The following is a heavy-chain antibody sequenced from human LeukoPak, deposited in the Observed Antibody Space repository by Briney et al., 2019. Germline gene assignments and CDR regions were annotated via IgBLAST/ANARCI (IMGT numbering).Heavy chain of an antibody. J-gene: IGHJ4*02. V-gene: IGHV4-30-2*01. CDR1: GGSISSGGYY. D-gene: IGHD3-10*01. CDR2: IYHSGST. CDR3: ASSENFVRGVIIPVSLDY. Sequence: SETLSLTCTVSGGSISSGGYYWSWIRQPPGKGLEWIGYIYHSGSTYYNPSLKSRVTISVDTSKNQFSLKLSSVTAADTAVYYCASSENFVRGVIIPVSLDYWGQGTLVTVSS.